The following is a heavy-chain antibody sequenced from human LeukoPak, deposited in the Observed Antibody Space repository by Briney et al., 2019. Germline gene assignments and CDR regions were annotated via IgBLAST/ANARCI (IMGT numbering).Heavy chain of an antibody. Sequence: GGSLRLSCAASGFTFSSYWMHWVRQAPGKGLEWVAVISYDGSNKYYADSVKGRFTISRDNSKNTLYLQMNSLRAEDTAVYYCAKTSLIYYDSSGGHYFDYWGQGTLVTVSS. CDR3: AKTSLIYYDSSGGHYFDY. CDR2: ISYDGSNK. CDR1: GFTFSSYW. V-gene: IGHV3-30*18. J-gene: IGHJ4*02. D-gene: IGHD3-22*01.